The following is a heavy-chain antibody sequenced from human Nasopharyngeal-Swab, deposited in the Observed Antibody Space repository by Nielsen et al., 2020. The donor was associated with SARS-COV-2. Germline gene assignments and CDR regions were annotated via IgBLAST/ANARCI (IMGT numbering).Heavy chain of an antibody. Sequence: GESLKISCAASGFTFSNFRMNWVRQAPGKGLEWVSCISSNSDTKYYADSVKGRFTISRDNAKNSLYLQMNSLRAEDTAMYYCARLGGSSWFFDLWGRGTLVTVSS. J-gene: IGHJ2*01. V-gene: IGHV3-48*01. CDR3: ARLGGSSWFFDL. CDR2: ISSNSDTK. D-gene: IGHD3-16*01. CDR1: GFTFSNFR.